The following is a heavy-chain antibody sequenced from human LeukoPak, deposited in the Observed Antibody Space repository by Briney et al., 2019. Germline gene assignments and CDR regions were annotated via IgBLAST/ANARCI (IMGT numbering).Heavy chain of an antibody. CDR1: GGSISSYY. Sequence: SETLSLTCTVPGGSISSYYWSWIRQPPGKGLEWIGYIYYSGSTNYNPSLKSRVTISVDTSKNQFSLKLSSVTAADTAVYYCARHESRQPRRAPFDYWGQGTLVTVSS. D-gene: IGHD3-10*01. V-gene: IGHV4-59*08. CDR2: IYYSGST. CDR3: ARHESRQPRRAPFDY. J-gene: IGHJ4*02.